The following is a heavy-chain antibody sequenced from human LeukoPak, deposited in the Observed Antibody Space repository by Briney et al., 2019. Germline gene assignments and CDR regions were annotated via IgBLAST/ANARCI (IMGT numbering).Heavy chain of an antibody. V-gene: IGHV4-59*12. D-gene: IGHD6-19*01. Sequence: SETLSLTCTVSGGSISGYYWSWIRQPPGKGLEWIGYIYYSGNTIYNPSLKSRVTISVDTSKNQFSLKLSSVTAADTAVYYCARALGAVAGTDFDYWGQGTLVTVSS. CDR2: IYYSGNT. CDR3: ARALGAVAGTDFDY. J-gene: IGHJ4*02. CDR1: GGSISGYY.